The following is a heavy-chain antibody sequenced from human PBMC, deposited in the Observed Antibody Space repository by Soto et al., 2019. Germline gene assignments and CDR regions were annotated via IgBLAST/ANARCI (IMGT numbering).Heavy chain of an antibody. Sequence: PGGSLRLSCAASGFPFGPFYMHWVRQAPGKGLEWVSHINGDGTTTVYADSVKGRFTISRDNAKNTLYLQMTSLRAEDTAVYYCAGDRGYPDSFDIWGQGTMVTVSS. CDR2: INGDGTTT. D-gene: IGHD2-2*01. CDR1: GFPFGPFY. CDR3: AGDRGYPDSFDI. J-gene: IGHJ3*02. V-gene: IGHV3-74*01.